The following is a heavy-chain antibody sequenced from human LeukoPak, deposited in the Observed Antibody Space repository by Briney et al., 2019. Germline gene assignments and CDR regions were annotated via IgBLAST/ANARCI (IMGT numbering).Heavy chain of an antibody. V-gene: IGHV3-23*01. J-gene: IGHJ4*02. CDR3: AKDGSYFTHSSGYVDY. Sequence: GGSLRLSCAASGFTFSSYAMSWVRQAPGKGLEWVSAISGSGGSTYYADSVKGRFTISRDNSKNTLYLQMNSLRAEDTAVYYCAKDGSYFTHSSGYVDYWGQGTLGTVSS. CDR1: GFTFSSYA. D-gene: IGHD3-22*01. CDR2: ISGSGGST.